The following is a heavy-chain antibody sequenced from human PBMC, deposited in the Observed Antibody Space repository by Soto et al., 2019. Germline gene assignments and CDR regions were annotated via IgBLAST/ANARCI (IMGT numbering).Heavy chain of an antibody. Sequence: EAQLVESGGGLVQPGGSLRLSCVASGFTLSSYSMNWVRQAPGKGLEWISYISSGSDTIYYADSVKGRFTVSRDNAKNSLYLQMNSLRDEDTAVYYCARPGEGVLFYYALDVWGQGTTVTVSS. J-gene: IGHJ6*02. D-gene: IGHD3-16*01. CDR2: ISSGSDTI. V-gene: IGHV3-48*02. CDR3: ARPGEGVLFYYALDV. CDR1: GFTLSSYS.